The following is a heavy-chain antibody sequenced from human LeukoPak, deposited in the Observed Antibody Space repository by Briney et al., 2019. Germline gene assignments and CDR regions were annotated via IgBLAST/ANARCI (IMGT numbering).Heavy chain of an antibody. D-gene: IGHD2-2*01. CDR2: IYTSGST. CDR1: GGSISSGSYY. CDR3: ARDSAVVVPAAKYYYYYMDA. V-gene: IGHV4-61*02. J-gene: IGHJ6*03. Sequence: SQTLSLTCTVSGGSISSGSYYWSWIRQPAGKGLEWIGRIYTSGSTNYNPSLKSRVTISVDTSKNQFSLKLSSVTAADTAVYYCARDSAVVVPAAKYYYYYMDAWGKGTTVTVSS.